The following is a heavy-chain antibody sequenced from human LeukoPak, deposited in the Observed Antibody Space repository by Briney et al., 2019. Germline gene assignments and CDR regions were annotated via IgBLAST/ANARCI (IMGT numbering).Heavy chain of an antibody. CDR1: GFTFSSYG. CDR2: IWYDGSNK. J-gene: IGHJ3*02. D-gene: IGHD3-22*01. CDR3: AREYYDSSGYWGRDDAFDI. V-gene: IGHV3-33*01. Sequence: PGGSLRLSCAASGFTFSSYGMHWVRQAPGKGLEWVAVIWYDGSNKYYADCVKGRFTISRDNSKSTLYLRMNSLRAEDTAVYYCAREYYDSSGYWGRDDAFDIWGQGTMVTVSS.